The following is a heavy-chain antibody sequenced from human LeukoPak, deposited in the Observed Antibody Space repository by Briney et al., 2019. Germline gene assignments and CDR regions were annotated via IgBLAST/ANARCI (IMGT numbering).Heavy chain of an antibody. V-gene: IGHV3-74*01. CDR2: INSDGSRT. CDR3: ARQPDY. D-gene: IGHD1-14*01. Sequence: PGGSLRLSCAASGFTFSRYSMNWVRQAPGKGLVWVSHINSDGSRTNYAASVKGRFTISRDNAKNTLYLQMNSLRAEDTAVYYCARQPDYWGQGTLVTVSS. CDR1: GFTFSRYS. J-gene: IGHJ4*02.